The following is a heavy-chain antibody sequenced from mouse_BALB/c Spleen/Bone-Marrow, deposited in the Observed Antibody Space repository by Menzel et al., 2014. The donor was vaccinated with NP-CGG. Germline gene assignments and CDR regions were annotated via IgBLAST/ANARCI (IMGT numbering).Heavy chain of an antibody. D-gene: IGHD2-2*01. V-gene: IGHV1-14*01. CDR1: GYTFTNYV. J-gene: IGHJ3*01. CDR2: INPYSDGT. Sequence: EVQLQQSGPELVKPGASVKMSCKASGYTFTNYVMHWVKQKPGQGLEWIGYINPYSDGTKYNEKFKGKATLTSDKSSSTAYMDLSSLTSEDSAVYYCARVYYGYDGTSSWFAYWGQGTLVTVSA. CDR3: ARVYYGYDGTSSWFAY.